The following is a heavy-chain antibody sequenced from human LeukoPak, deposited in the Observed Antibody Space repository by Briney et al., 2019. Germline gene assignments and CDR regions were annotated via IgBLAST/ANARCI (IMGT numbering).Heavy chain of an antibody. Sequence: GGSLRLSCAASGFTFSNAWMSWVRQAPGKGLEWVSVIYSGGSTYYADSVKGRFTISRDNSKNTLYLQMNSLRAEDTAVYYCARARQGTFDYWGQGTLVTVSS. V-gene: IGHV3-66*01. CDR1: GFTFSNAW. CDR2: IYSGGST. CDR3: ARARQGTFDY. J-gene: IGHJ4*02.